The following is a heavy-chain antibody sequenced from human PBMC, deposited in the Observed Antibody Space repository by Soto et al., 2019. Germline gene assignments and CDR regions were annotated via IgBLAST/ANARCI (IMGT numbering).Heavy chain of an antibody. Sequence: PSETLSLTCAVYGGSFSGYYWSWIRQPPGKGLEWIGEINHSGSTNYNPSLKSRVTISVDTSKNQFSLKLSSVTAADTAVYYCARWGSSSWQNYYYGMDVWGQGTTVTVSS. V-gene: IGHV4-34*01. J-gene: IGHJ6*02. CDR2: INHSGST. CDR1: GGSFSGYY. CDR3: ARWGSSSWQNYYYGMDV. D-gene: IGHD6-13*01.